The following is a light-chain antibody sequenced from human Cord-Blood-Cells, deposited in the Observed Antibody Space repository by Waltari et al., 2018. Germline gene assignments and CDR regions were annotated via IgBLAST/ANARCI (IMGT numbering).Light chain of an antibody. CDR1: SSDVGGYNY. Sequence: QSALTQPASVSGSPGQSITISCTGTSSDVGGYNYVSWYQQHPGKVPKLMIYDVSKRPSWVSNRFSGSKSGNTASLTISGLQAEDEADYYCSSYTSSSTFVVFGGGTKLTVL. CDR3: SSYTSSSTFVV. V-gene: IGLV2-14*01. CDR2: DVS. J-gene: IGLJ2*01.